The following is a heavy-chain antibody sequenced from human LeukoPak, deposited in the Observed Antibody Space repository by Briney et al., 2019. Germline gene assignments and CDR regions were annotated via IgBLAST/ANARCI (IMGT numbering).Heavy chain of an antibody. CDR1: GGSVSSGSYY. CDR3: ARHEGASSTSFYGMDV. CDR2: IYYSGST. V-gene: IGHV4-39*01. Sequence: PSETLSLTCTVSGGSVSSGSYYWSWIRQPPGKGLEWIGTIYYSGSTYYNPSLKSRVTISVDTSKHQFSLTLSSVTAADTAIYYCARHEGASSTSFYGMDVWGQGTTVTVSS. D-gene: IGHD6-6*01. J-gene: IGHJ6*02.